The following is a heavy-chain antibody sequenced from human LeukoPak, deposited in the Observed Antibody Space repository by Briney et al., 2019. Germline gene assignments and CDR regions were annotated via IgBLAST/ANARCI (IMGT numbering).Heavy chain of an antibody. CDR1: GGSISNSNYY. V-gene: IGHV4-39*01. Sequence: SETLSLTCTVSGGSISNSNYYWGWIRQPPGKGLEWIATIYYSGDTYYNPSLESRAPISVDTSKNRFSLKLNSVTAADTAVYFCARHENIIIVPTAHAFDYWGQGTLVTVSS. CDR3: ARHENIIIVPTAHAFDY. CDR2: IYYSGDT. D-gene: IGHD2/OR15-2a*01. J-gene: IGHJ4*02.